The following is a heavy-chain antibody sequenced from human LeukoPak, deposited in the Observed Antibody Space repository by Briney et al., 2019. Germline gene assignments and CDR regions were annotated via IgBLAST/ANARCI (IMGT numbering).Heavy chain of an antibody. CDR3: ARDGDIVVVPAAPRFDY. D-gene: IGHD2-2*01. J-gene: IGHJ4*02. V-gene: IGHV3-33*01. CDR2: IWYDGSNK. Sequence: PGGSLRLSCAASGFTFSSYGMHWVRQAPGKGLEWVAVIWYDGSNKYYADSVKGRFTISRDNSKNTLYLQMNSLRAEDTAVYYCARDGDIVVVPAAPRFDYWGQGTLVTFSS. CDR1: GFTFSSYG.